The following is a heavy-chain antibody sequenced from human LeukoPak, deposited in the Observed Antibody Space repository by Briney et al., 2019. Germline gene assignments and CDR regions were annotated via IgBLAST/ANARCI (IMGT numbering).Heavy chain of an antibody. CDR2: IYYSGST. CDR1: GGSISSYY. J-gene: IGHJ4*02. D-gene: IGHD3-9*01. CDR3: ARGGSPQLRYFDWLSHGDFDY. Sequence: SETLSLNCTVSGGSISSYYWSWIRQPPGKGREGIGYIYYSGSTNYNPSLKSRVTISVDTSKNQFSLKLSSVTAADTAVYYCARGGSPQLRYFDWLSHGDFDYWGQGTLVTVSS. V-gene: IGHV4-59*08.